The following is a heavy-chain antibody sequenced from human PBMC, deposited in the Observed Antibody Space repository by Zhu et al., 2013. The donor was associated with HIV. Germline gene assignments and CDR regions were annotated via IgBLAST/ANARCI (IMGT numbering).Heavy chain of an antibody. J-gene: IGHJ5*01. V-gene: IGHV1-69*01. D-gene: IGHD1-1*01. CDR1: GGTFSSYA. CDR2: IIPVFGTV. Sequence: QVQLVQSGAEVKKPGSSVKVSCKASGGTFSSYAISWVRQAPGQGLQWMGGIIPVFGTVNYAQTFQGRVTITADELTKTAYMDLRRLRFDDTAVYYCARDGEEYNMDNWFDFWGQGTLVTVSS. CDR3: ARDGEEYNMDNWFDF.